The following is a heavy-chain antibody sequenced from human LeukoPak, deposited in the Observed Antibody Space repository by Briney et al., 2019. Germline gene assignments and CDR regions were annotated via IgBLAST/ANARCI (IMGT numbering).Heavy chain of an antibody. CDR3: AKDHYYGSGSYYNGDYFDY. V-gene: IGHV3-9*01. CDR2: ISWNSGSI. Sequence: GRSLRLSCAASGFTFDDYAMHWVRQAPGKGLEWVSGISWNSGSIGYADSVKGRFTISRDNAKNSLYLQMNSLRAEDTALYYCAKDHYYGSGSYYNGDYFDYWGQGTLVTVSS. CDR1: GFTFDDYA. J-gene: IGHJ4*02. D-gene: IGHD3-10*01.